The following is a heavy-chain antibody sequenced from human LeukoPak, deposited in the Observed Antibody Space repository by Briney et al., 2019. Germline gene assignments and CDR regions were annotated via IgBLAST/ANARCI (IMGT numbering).Heavy chain of an antibody. CDR3: ARDEGNTGYYY. CDR2: ISSRSSTI. D-gene: IGHD3-9*01. Sequence: SGRSLRLSCAASGFTFSNFGVNWVRQAPGKGLEWVSYISSRSSTIYYADSVKGRCTISRDNAKNSLYLQMNSLRAEDTAVYYCARDEGNTGYYYWGQGTLVTVSS. V-gene: IGHV3-48*04. J-gene: IGHJ4*02. CDR1: GFTFSNFG.